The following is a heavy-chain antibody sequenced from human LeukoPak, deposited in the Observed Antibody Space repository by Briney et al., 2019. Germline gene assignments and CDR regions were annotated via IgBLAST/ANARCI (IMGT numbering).Heavy chain of an antibody. Sequence: SETLSLTCTVSGGSISSYYWSWIRQPPGKGLEWIGYIYYSGSTNYNPSLKSRVTISVDTSKNQFSLKLSSVTAADTAVYYCASQRVVFDAFDIWGQGTMVTVSS. CDR1: GGSISSYY. J-gene: IGHJ3*02. CDR3: ASQRVVFDAFDI. CDR2: IYYSGST. V-gene: IGHV4-59*08. D-gene: IGHD3-22*01.